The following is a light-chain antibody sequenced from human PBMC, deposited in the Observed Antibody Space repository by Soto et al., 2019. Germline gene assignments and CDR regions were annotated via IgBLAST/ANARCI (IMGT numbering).Light chain of an antibody. CDR3: QQYDDFIT. V-gene: IGKV1-5*03. CDR1: QTIRIS. CDR2: KAS. Sequence: DIQMTQSPSTLSASVGDRVTITCRASQTIRISLAWYQQKPGKAPKLLISKASSLEGGVPSRFSGSGSGTEFTLTISSLQPDDFATYYCQQYDDFITFGGGTKVEV. J-gene: IGKJ4*01.